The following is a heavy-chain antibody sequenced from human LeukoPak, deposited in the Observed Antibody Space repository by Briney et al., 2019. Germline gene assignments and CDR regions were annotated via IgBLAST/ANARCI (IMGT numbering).Heavy chain of an antibody. CDR1: GFTFSSYS. V-gene: IGHV3-48*01. Sequence: GGSLRLSCAASGFTFSSYSMNWDRQAPGKGLEWVSYISSSSSTIYYADSVKGRFTTSRDNAKNSLYLQMNSLRAEDTAVYYCARGSAFLFDYWGQGTLVTVSS. D-gene: IGHD2/OR15-2a*01. CDR2: ISSSSSTI. J-gene: IGHJ4*02. CDR3: ARGSAFLFDY.